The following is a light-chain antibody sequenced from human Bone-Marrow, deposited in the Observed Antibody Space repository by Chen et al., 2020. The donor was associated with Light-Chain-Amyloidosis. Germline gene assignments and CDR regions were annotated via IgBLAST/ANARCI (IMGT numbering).Light chain of an antibody. V-gene: IGLV2-11*01. CDR3: CSFAGINTYWE. CDR1: SSDVGGYNY. CDR2: DVN. Sequence: QSALTQPRSVSGSPGQSVTISCTGTSSDVGGYNYVSWYQQHPGKAPKLLIYDVNERPSGVPDRFSVSKSGNTASLTISGLQAEDEADYYCCSFAGINTYWEFGGGTKLTVL. J-gene: IGLJ3*02.